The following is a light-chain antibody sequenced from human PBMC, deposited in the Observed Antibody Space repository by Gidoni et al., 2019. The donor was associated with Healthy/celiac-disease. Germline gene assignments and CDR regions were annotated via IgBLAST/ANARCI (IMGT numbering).Light chain of an antibody. Sequence: DIQMTQSPSSLSASVGDRVTITCQASQDISNYLNWYHQKPGKAPKLLIYDASNLETGVPSRFSGSGSGTDFTFTISSLQPEDIATYYCQQYDNLGLTFXGXTKVEIK. J-gene: IGKJ4*01. CDR2: DAS. CDR3: QQYDNLGLT. CDR1: QDISNY. V-gene: IGKV1-33*01.